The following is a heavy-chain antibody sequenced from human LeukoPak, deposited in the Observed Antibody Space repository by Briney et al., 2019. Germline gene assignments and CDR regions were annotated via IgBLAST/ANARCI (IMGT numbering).Heavy chain of an antibody. CDR3: AREVYGDYGYFDY. CDR2: IYSGGST. V-gene: IGHV3-53*01. Sequence: GGSLRLSCAASGFTVSSNYMSWVRQAPGKGLEWVSVIYSGGSTYYADSVKGRFTISRDNSKNTLYLQMNSLRAEDTAVYYCAREVYGDYGYFDYWGQGNLVTGSS. J-gene: IGHJ4*02. CDR1: GFTVSSNY. D-gene: IGHD4-17*01.